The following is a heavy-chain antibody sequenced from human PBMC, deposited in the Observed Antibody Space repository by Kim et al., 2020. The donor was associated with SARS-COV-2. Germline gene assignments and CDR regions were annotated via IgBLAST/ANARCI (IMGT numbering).Heavy chain of an antibody. CDR3: ARENNVLRYFDWLKRPP. J-gene: IGHJ4*02. D-gene: IGHD3-9*01. V-gene: IGHV3-21*01. CDR2: ISSSSSSYI. CDR1: GFTFSSYS. Sequence: GGSLRLSCAASGFTFSSYSMNWVRQAPGKGLEWVSSISSSSSSYIYYADSVQGRFTISRDNAKNSLYLQMNSLRAEVTAVYYCARENNVLRYFDWLKRPPGGQGRLGTVSS.